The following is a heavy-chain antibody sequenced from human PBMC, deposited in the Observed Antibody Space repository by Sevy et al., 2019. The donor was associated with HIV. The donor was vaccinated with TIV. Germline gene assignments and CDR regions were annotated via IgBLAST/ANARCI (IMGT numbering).Heavy chain of an antibody. Sequence: GGSLRLSCAASGFTFSSCAMHWVRQAPGKGLEWVAVISYDGSNKYYADSVKGRFTISRDNSKNTLYLQMNSLRAEDTAVYYCARGGYYYDSSGYYSFDYWGQGTLVTVSS. J-gene: IGHJ4*02. V-gene: IGHV3-30-3*01. CDR1: GFTFSSCA. D-gene: IGHD3-22*01. CDR3: ARGGYYYDSSGYYSFDY. CDR2: ISYDGSNK.